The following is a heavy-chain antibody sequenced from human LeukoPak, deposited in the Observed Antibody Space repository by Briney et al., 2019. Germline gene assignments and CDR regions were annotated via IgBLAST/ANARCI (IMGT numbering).Heavy chain of an antibody. V-gene: IGHV3-21*01. J-gene: IGHJ4*02. CDR1: GFTFSSYS. CDR3: ARLYVDTAMDFDY. Sequence: GGSLRLSCAASGFTFSSYSMNWVRQAPGKGLGWVSSISSSSSYIYYADSVKGRFTISRDNAKNSLYLQMNSLRAEDTAVYYCARLYVDTAMDFDYWGQGTLVTVSS. D-gene: IGHD5-18*01. CDR2: ISSSSSYI.